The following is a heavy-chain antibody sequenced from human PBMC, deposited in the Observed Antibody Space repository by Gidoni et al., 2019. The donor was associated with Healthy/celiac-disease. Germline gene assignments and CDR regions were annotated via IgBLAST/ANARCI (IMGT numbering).Heavy chain of an antibody. CDR2: INSDGSST. D-gene: IGHD4-4*01. J-gene: IGHJ2*01. CDR3: ARATVTSLSLWYFDL. CDR1: GFTFSSYW. Sequence: EVQLVESGGGLVQPGGSLRLSCAASGFTFSSYWMHWVRQAPGKGLVWVSRINSDGSSTSYADSVKGRFTISRDNAKNTLYLQMNSLRAEDTAVYYCARATVTSLSLWYFDLWGRGTLVTVSS. V-gene: IGHV3-74*01.